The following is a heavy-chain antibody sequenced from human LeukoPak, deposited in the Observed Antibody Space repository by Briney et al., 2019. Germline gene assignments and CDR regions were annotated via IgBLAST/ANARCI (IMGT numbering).Heavy chain of an antibody. D-gene: IGHD2-15*01. CDR2: INHSGST. CDR1: GGSFSGYY. CDR3: SSHRWWAPFDI. V-gene: IGHV4-34*01. J-gene: IGHJ3*02. Sequence: SETLSLTCAVYGGSFSGYYWSWIRQPPGKGLEWSGEINHSGSTNYNPSLKSRVTISVDTSKNQCSLKLSSVTAADTAVYYCSSHRWWAPFDIWGQGTMVTVSS.